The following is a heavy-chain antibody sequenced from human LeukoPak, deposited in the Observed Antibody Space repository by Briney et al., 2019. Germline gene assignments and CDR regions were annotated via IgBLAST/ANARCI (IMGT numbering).Heavy chain of an antibody. J-gene: IGHJ4*02. V-gene: IGHV3-23*01. D-gene: IGHD2-15*01. CDR3: AKANWVSNADVVW. Sequence: GGSLRLSCAASGFTFSDSAMSGGRQAPGEGLEWGSPLSGSSITTYYADYVKGRFTLSRDDSRNTVYLQLNNLRVEDTAIYYCAKANWVSNADVVWWGQGTQVTVSS. CDR2: LSGSSITT. CDR1: GFTFSDSA.